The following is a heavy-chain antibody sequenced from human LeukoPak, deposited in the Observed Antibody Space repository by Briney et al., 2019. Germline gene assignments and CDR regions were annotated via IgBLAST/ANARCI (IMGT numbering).Heavy chain of an antibody. CDR2: INSRGDST. CDR1: GFTFRSYG. D-gene: IGHD2/OR15-2a*01. V-gene: IGHV3-23*01. CDR3: ANINFHYLDNY. J-gene: IGHJ4*02. Sequence: GGSLRLSCAASGFTFRSYGMSWVRQAPGKGLEWVSSINSRGDSTYYADSVKGRVTISRDNSKNMVYLEMYSLRAEDTAVYYCANINFHYLDNYWGQGTLVTVSS.